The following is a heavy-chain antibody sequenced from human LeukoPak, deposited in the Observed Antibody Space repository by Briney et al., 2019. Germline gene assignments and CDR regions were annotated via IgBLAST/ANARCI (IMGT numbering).Heavy chain of an antibody. V-gene: IGHV3-30*02. CDR3: AKGEKTYSYDSSGFFDY. CDR1: GFTFSSYG. CDR2: IQYDGSNE. D-gene: IGHD3-22*01. J-gene: IGHJ4*02. Sequence: GGSLRLSRAPSGFTFSSYGMHWVRQAPGQGLEWVAYIQYDGSNEQYGDSVKGRFSISRDSSKNILYLQMNSLRAEDTAMYYCAKGEKTYSYDSSGFFDYWGQGTLVTVSS.